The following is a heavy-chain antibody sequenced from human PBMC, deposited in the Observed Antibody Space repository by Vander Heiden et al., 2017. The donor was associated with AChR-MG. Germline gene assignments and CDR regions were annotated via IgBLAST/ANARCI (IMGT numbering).Heavy chain of an antibody. Sequence: QVTLKESGPVLVNPTETLTLTCTVSGFSPSNARMGVSWTRQPPGKALEWLAHSLSNDEKSYSTSLKRRLTISKDTSKSQVVLTMTNMDPVDTATYYCARIITYYDILTGYFYDAFDIWGQGTMVTVSS. CDR1: GFSPSNARMG. CDR2: SLSNDEK. J-gene: IGHJ3*02. V-gene: IGHV2-26*01. CDR3: ARIITYYDILTGYFYDAFDI. D-gene: IGHD3-9*01.